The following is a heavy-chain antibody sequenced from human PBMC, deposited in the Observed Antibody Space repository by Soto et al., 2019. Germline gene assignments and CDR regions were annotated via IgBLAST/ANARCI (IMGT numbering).Heavy chain of an antibody. CDR3: ARANWYSEY. CDR2: IYYNGNT. V-gene: IGHV4-59*11. Sequence: QVQLQESGPGLVKPSETLSLTCTVSGGSISNHYWSWIRQPPGKGLDLIGYIYYNGNTNYNPSLTSRVTMSVDTSKNHISLKLSSVTAADTAVYYCARANWYSEYWGQGTLVTVSS. D-gene: IGHD7-27*01. J-gene: IGHJ4*02. CDR1: GGSISNHY.